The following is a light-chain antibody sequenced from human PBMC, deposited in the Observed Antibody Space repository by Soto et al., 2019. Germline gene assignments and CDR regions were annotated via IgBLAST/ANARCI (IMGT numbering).Light chain of an antibody. Sequence: QSVLTQPPSVSAAPGQKVIISWSGSSSNIGNNDVSWYQQLPGTAPKLLIYDNNKRPSGIPDRFSGSKSGTTATLGITGLQTGDEADYYCGSWYTSLRLLYVFGTGTKVTVL. CDR1: SSNIGNND. CDR3: GSWYTSLRLLYV. J-gene: IGLJ1*01. V-gene: IGLV1-51*01. CDR2: DNN.